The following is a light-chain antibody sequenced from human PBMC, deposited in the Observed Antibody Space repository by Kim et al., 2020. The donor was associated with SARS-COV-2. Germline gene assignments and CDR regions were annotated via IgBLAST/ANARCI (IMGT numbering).Light chain of an antibody. CDR2: GAS. V-gene: IGKV3-15*01. Sequence: EIVMTQSPATLSVSPGERATLSCRASQSVSSNLAWYQQKPGQAPRLLICGASTRATGGPATFSGSGSGTEFTLTISSLQSEDFAVYYCQQYDDWPYTFGQGTKLEI. J-gene: IGKJ2*01. CDR1: QSVSSN. CDR3: QQYDDWPYT.